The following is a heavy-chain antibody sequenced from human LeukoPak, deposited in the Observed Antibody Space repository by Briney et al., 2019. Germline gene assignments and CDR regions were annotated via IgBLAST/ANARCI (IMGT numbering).Heavy chain of an antibody. J-gene: IGHJ5*02. D-gene: IGHD4-17*01. Sequence: GGSLRLSCAASGFGLSSYNMNWVRQAPGMGLEWVSYISSNSEHVFYGDSVQGRFTISRDNAKNSLYLQMNSLRVEDTAVYYCTRTTVTINAFDPWGQGTLVTVSS. CDR2: ISSNSEHV. CDR3: TRTTVTINAFDP. CDR1: GFGLSSYN. V-gene: IGHV3-21*01.